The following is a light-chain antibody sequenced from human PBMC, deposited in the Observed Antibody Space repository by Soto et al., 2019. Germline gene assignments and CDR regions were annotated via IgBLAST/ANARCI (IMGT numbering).Light chain of an antibody. CDR3: QQYNNWPPMYT. Sequence: EIVLTQSPGTLSLSPGERATLSCRASQSVSNNYLAWYQQKPGQAPRLLIYGASNRATGIPDRFSGSGSGTDFTLTISSLQSEDFAVYYCQQYNNWPPMYTFGQGTKLEIK. V-gene: IGKV3-20*01. CDR1: QSVSNNY. J-gene: IGKJ2*01. CDR2: GAS.